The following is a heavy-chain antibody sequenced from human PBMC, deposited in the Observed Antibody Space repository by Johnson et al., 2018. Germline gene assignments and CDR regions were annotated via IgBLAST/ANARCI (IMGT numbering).Heavy chain of an antibody. CDR1: GFTFSGSA. Sequence: QVQLVESGGGLVKPGGSLKLSCAASGFTFSGSAMHWVRQAPGKGLEWVAVISYDGSNKYYADSVKGRFTISRDNSMNTLYLQMNSLRAEDTAVYYCASRYYVSGGYFAYFQRWGQGTLVTVSS. J-gene: IGHJ1*01. CDR3: ASRYYVSGGYFAYFQR. CDR2: ISYDGSNK. D-gene: IGHD3-22*01. V-gene: IGHV3-30-3*01.